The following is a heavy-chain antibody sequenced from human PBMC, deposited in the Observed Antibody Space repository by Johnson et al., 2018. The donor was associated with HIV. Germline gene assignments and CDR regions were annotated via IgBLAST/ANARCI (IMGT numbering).Heavy chain of an antibody. D-gene: IGHD3-22*01. V-gene: IGHV3-30*18. CDR3: AKDYYYCSGYLLGYAFDI. CDR1: GFTLNNYA. CDR2: ISYDGTNK. Sequence: QVQLVESGGGVVQPGRSLRLSCAASGFTLNNYAMDWVRQAPGEGLEWVAFISYDGTNKYYADSVKGRFTISRDNSKNTLYLQMNSLRAEDTAVYYCAKDYYYCSGYLLGYAFDIWGQGTMVTVSS. J-gene: IGHJ3*02.